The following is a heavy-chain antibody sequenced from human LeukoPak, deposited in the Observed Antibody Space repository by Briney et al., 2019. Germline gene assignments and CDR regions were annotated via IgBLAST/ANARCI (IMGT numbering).Heavy chain of an antibody. CDR2: INHSGST. Sequence: SETLSLTCAVYGESFSAYSWNWIRQSPGKGLEWIGEINHSGSTNYNPSLKSRVTISVDTSKNQTSKRQFSLKLNPVTPLRMDVYYCTRERSTPGINWFDPWGQGTLVTVSS. J-gene: IGHJ5*02. CDR3: TRERSTPGINWFDP. CDR1: GESFSAYS. D-gene: IGHD2-2*01. V-gene: IGHV4-34*01.